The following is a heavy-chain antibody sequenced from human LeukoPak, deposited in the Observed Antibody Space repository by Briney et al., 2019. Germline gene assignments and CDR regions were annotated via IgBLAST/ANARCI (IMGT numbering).Heavy chain of an antibody. CDR2: IKSKTDGGTT. CDR1: GFTFSNAW. CDR3: TTDLVYATHYFDY. D-gene: IGHD2-8*01. Sequence: GSLRLSCAASGFTFSNAWMSWVRQAPGKGLEWVGRIKSKTDGGTTDYAAPVKGRFTISRDDSKNTLYLQMYSLKTEDTAVYYCTTDLVYATHYFDYWGQGTLVTVSS. V-gene: IGHV3-15*01. J-gene: IGHJ4*02.